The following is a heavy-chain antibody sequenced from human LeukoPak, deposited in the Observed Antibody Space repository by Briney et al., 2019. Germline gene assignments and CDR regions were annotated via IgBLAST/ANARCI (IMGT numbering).Heavy chain of an antibody. D-gene: IGHD3-10*01. CDR1: GGSISSYY. J-gene: IGHJ5*02. CDR3: ARESVTMVRGVIITQFDP. Sequence: SETLSLTCTVSGGSISSYYWSWIRQPPGKGLEWIGYIYYSGSTNDNPSLKSRVTISVDTSKNQFSLKLSSVTAADTAVYYCARESVTMVRGVIITQFDPWGQGTLVTVSS. V-gene: IGHV4-59*01. CDR2: IYYSGST.